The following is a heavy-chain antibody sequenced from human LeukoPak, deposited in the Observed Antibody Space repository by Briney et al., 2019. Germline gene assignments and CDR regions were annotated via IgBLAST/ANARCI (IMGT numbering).Heavy chain of an antibody. CDR1: GFTFSSYG. CDR2: IWYDGSNK. CDR3: ARGSPTDYYYGMDV. Sequence: GGSLRLSCAASGFTFSSYGMHCVRQAPGKGLEWVAFIWYDGSNKYYADSVKGRFTIYRDNSKNTLYLQMNSLRAEDTAVYYCARGSPTDYYYGMDVWGQGTTVTVCS. J-gene: IGHJ6*02. V-gene: IGHV3-33*01.